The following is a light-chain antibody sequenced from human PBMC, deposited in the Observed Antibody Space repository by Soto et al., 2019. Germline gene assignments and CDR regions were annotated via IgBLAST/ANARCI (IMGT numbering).Light chain of an antibody. Sequence: QSVLTQPASVSGSPGQSITISCTRTSNDFGTYYFVSWYQQHPDKAPKLIIYDATKRPSGVSSRFSGSKSGNTASLTISGLQPEDEAHYYCQSCDSSLSGSGVFGTGTKLTVL. CDR1: SNDFGTYYF. V-gene: IGLV2-23*01. CDR3: QSCDSSLSGSGV. J-gene: IGLJ1*01. CDR2: DAT.